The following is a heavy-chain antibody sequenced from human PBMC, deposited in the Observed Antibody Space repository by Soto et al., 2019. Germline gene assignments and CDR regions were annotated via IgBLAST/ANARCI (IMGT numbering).Heavy chain of an antibody. D-gene: IGHD6-13*01. Sequence: SETLSLTCTVSGGSISSSSYYWGWIRQPPGKGLEWIGSIYYSGSTYYNPSLKSRVTISVDTSKNQFSLKLSSVTAADTAVYYCARHFVEAAAAPALNAFDIWGQGTMVTVSS. J-gene: IGHJ3*02. CDR1: GGSISSSSYY. V-gene: IGHV4-39*01. CDR3: ARHFVEAAAAPALNAFDI. CDR2: IYYSGST.